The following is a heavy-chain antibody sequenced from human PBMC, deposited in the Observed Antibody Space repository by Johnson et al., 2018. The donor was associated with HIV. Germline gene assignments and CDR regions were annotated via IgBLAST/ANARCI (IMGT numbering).Heavy chain of an antibody. CDR3: AKDKAVVTALYDAFDI. CDR2: ISYDGSNK. Sequence: QVHLVESGGGVVQPGRSMRLSCAASGFTFSSYAMHWVRQAPGKGLEWVAVISYDGSNKYYADSVKGRFTIPRDNSKNTLYLQMNSLRAEDTAVYYCAKDKAVVTALYDAFDIWGQGTMVTVSS. CDR1: GFTFSSYA. J-gene: IGHJ3*02. D-gene: IGHD2-21*02. V-gene: IGHV3-30*04.